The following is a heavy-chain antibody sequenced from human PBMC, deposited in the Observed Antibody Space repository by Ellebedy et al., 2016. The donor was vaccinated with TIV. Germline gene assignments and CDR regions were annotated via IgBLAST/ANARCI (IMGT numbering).Heavy chain of an antibody. Sequence: GESLKISCAASGFTFSSYGMNWVRQAPGKGLEWVSYISSSSSTIYYADSVKGRFTISRDKAKNSLYLQMNSLRAEDTAVYYCARVTVPWGQGTLVTVSS. CDR3: ARVTVP. J-gene: IGHJ4*02. CDR2: ISSSSSTI. CDR1: GFTFSSYG. V-gene: IGHV3-48*01. D-gene: IGHD2/OR15-2a*01.